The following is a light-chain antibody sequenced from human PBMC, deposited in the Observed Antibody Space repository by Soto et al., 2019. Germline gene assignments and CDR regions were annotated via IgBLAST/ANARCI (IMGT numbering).Light chain of an antibody. Sequence: QSALTQPASVSGSPGQSITISCTGSSSDVGGYNHVSWYQQHPGKAPKLMIYEVTNRPSGVSNRFSGSKSGNTASLTISGLQAEDEADYYCSSYTSSSTRLFGTGTKLTVL. CDR2: EVT. V-gene: IGLV2-14*01. CDR1: SSDVGGYNH. CDR3: SSYTSSSTRL. J-gene: IGLJ1*01.